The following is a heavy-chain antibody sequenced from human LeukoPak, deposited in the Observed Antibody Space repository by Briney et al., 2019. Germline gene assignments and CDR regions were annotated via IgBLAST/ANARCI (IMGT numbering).Heavy chain of an antibody. J-gene: IGHJ3*02. CDR1: GFTFSSYA. CDR2: ISGSGGST. CDR3: AKFRYSSSYPEIDAFDI. V-gene: IGHV3-23*01. Sequence: QAGGSLRLSCAASGFTFSSYAMSWVRQAPGKGLEWVSAISGSGGSTYYADSVKGRFTISRDNSKNTLYLQMNSLRAEDTAVYYCAKFRYSSSYPEIDAFDIWGQGTMVTVSS. D-gene: IGHD6-6*01.